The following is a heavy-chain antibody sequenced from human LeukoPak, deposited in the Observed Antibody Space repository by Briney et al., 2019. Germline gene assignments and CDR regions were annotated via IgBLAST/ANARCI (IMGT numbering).Heavy chain of an antibody. CDR2: IYYSGST. CDR1: GGSISSSSYY. D-gene: IGHD3-22*01. V-gene: IGHV4-39*01. J-gene: IGHJ4*02. Sequence: PSETLSLTCTVSGGSISSSSYYWGWIRQPPGKGLEWIGSIYYSGSTYYNPSLKSRVTISVDTSKNQFSLKLSSVTAADTAVYYCARHDRYDSSGYLPPLYFDYWGQGTLVTVSS. CDR3: ARHDRYDSSGYLPPLYFDY.